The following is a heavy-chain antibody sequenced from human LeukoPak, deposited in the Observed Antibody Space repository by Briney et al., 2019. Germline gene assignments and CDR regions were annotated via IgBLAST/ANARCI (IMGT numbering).Heavy chain of an antibody. D-gene: IGHD3-9*01. CDR1: GGSISSSNW. CDR2: IYHSGST. V-gene: IGHV4-4*02. J-gene: IGHJ6*04. CDR3: ARVPDSDWLPRYYYYGMDV. Sequence: SGTLSLTCAVSGGSISSSNWWSWVRQPPGKGLEWIGEIYHSGSTNYNPSLKSRVTISVDKSKNQFSLKLSSVTAADTAVYYCARVPDSDWLPRYYYYGMDVWGKGTTVTVSS.